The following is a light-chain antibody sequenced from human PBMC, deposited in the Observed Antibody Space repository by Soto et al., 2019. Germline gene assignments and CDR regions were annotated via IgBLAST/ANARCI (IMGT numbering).Light chain of an antibody. CDR2: LGS. CDR3: IQTLQTPYT. V-gene: IGKV2-28*01. CDR1: QSLLHSNGYNY. Sequence: EIVMTQSIVSLPVTPGEPASISCRSSQSLLHSNGYNYLDWYLQKPGQSPQLLIYLGSNRASGVPDRFSGSGSGTDFTLKISRVEAEDVGIYYCIQTLQTPYTFGQGTKLEIK. J-gene: IGKJ2*01.